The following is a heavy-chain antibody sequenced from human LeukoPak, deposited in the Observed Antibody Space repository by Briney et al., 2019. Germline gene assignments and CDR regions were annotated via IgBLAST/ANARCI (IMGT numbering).Heavy chain of an antibody. CDR2: IIPIFGTA. CDR1: GGTFSSYA. J-gene: IGHJ3*02. CDR3: ARDLDDAFDI. V-gene: IGHV1-69*13. Sequence: WASVKVSCKASGGTFSSYAISWVRQAPGQGLEWMGGIIPIFGTANYAQKFQGRVTITADESTSTAYMELSSLRSEDTAVYYCARDLDDAFDIWGQGTMVTVSP.